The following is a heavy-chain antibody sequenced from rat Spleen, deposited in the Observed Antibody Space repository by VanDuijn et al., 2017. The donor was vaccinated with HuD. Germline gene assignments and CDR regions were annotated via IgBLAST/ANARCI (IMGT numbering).Heavy chain of an antibody. CDR1: GFTFTNYD. CDR3: ARDPSTTVALDY. Sequence: EVQVVESGGGIVQPGRSMKLSCAASGFTFTNYDMVWVRQAPTKGLKWVASISYDGSTPYYRDSVRGRFTISRDDAETTLYLQMDSLRSEDTATYYCARDPSTTVALDYWGQGVMVTVSS. D-gene: IGHD1-1*01. CDR2: ISYDGSTP. V-gene: IGHV5-25*01. J-gene: IGHJ2*01.